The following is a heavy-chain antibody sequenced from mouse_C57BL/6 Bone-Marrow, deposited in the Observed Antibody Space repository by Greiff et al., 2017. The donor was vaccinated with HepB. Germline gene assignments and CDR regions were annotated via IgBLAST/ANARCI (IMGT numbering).Heavy chain of an antibody. Sequence: VQLQQSGPELVKPGASVKISCKASGYSFTVYNMNWVKQSNGKSLEWIGVINPNYGTTSYNQKFKGKATLTVDQSSSTAYMQLNSLTSEDSAVYYCAREYYYGSSKDFDYWGQGTTLTVSS. D-gene: IGHD1-1*01. CDR1: GYSFTVYN. CDR3: AREYYYGSSKDFDY. CDR2: INPNYGTT. V-gene: IGHV1-39*01. J-gene: IGHJ2*01.